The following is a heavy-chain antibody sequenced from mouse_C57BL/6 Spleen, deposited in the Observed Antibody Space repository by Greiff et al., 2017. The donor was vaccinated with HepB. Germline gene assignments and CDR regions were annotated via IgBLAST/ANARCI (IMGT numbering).Heavy chain of an antibody. CDR2: IHPNSGST. CDR3: AREGTGFDY. J-gene: IGHJ2*01. D-gene: IGHD4-1*01. CDR1: GYTFTSYW. V-gene: IGHV1-64*01. Sequence: QVQLQQPGAELVKPGASVKLSCKASGYTFTSYWMHWVKQRPGQGLEWIGMIHPNSGSTNYNKKFKSKATLTVDKSSSTAYMQLSSLTSEDSAVYYCAREGTGFDYWGQGTTLTVSS.